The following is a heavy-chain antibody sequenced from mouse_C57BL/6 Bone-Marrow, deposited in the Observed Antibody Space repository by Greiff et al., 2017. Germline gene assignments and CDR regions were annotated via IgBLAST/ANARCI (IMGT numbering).Heavy chain of an antibody. V-gene: IGHV5-6*01. CDR2: ISSGGSYT. J-gene: IGHJ2*01. D-gene: IGHD2-3*01. Sequence: EVKVVESGGDLVKPGGSLKLSCAASGFTFSSYGMSWVRQTPDKRLEWVATISSGGSYTYYPDSVKGRFTISRDNAKNTLYLQMSILKSEETDMYVCERHLDGWFDYWGQGTTLTVSS. CDR1: GFTFSSYG. CDR3: ERHLDGWFDY.